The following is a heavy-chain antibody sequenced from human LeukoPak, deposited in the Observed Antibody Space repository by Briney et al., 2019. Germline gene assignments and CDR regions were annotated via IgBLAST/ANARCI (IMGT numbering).Heavy chain of an antibody. Sequence: GEAPMIPWKGSGYSFTNYWIGRVLQMPAKRVEWMGIIYPGDSDTRYSPSFQGQVTISADKSNRTASLQWSSLKASDTAMYYCARLYSYDSNGPDYWGQGTMVTVSS. J-gene: IGHJ4*02. D-gene: IGHD3-22*01. CDR3: ARLYSYDSNGPDY. CDR2: IYPGDSDT. V-gene: IGHV5-51*01. CDR1: GYSFTNYW.